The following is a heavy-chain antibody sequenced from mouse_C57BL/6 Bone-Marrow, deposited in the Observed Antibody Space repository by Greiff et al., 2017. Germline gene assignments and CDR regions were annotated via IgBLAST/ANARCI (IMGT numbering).Heavy chain of an antibody. CDR1: GYTFTSYW. J-gene: IGHJ3*01. D-gene: IGHD1-1*01. Sequence: VQLVESGAELAKPGASVKLSCKASGYTFTSYWMHWVKQRPGQGLEWIGYINPSSGYTKYNQKFKDKATLTADQSSRTAYMQLRSLPYEDSAVYYCARSDYGPPRFAYWGQGTLVTVSA. CDR2: INPSSGYT. CDR3: ARSDYGPPRFAY. V-gene: IGHV1-7*01.